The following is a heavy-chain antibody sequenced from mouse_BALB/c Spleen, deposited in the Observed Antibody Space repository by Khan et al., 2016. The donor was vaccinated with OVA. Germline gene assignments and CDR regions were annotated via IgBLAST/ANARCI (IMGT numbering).Heavy chain of an antibody. Sequence: EVELVESGGGLVKPGGSLKLSCAASGLTFSSSAMSWVRQTPEKRLEWVATISTGGRKIYYADSVKGRFTISRDNAKHTLSLQMSSLRSEDTAMYYCATSITPVVAFYYWGQGTTLTVSS. D-gene: IGHD1-1*01. V-gene: IGHV5-9-1*01. CDR3: ATSITPVVAFYY. J-gene: IGHJ2*01. CDR2: ISTGGRKI. CDR1: GLTFSSSA.